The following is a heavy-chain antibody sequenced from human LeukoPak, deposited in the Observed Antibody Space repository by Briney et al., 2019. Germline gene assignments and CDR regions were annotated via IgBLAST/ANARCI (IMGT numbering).Heavy chain of an antibody. V-gene: IGHV1-2*02. J-gene: IGHJ4*02. D-gene: IGHD1-26*01. Sequence: GASVKVSCTASGYTFTVYYMHWVRQAPGQGLEWMGWINPNSGGTNYAQKFQGRVTMTRDTSISTAYMELSRLRSDDTAVYYCARGESGSYLYDYWGQGTLVTVSS. CDR1: GYTFTVYY. CDR2: INPNSGGT. CDR3: ARGESGSYLYDY.